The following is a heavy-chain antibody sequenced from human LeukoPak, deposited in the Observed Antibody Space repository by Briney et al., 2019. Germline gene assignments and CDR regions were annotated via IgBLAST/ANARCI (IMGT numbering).Heavy chain of an antibody. CDR2: IKQDGSEK. D-gene: IGHD3-10*01. V-gene: IGHV3-7*03. CDR1: GFTFSSYL. CDR3: AMAMVRGVYDY. J-gene: IGHJ4*02. Sequence: GGSLRLSCAASGFTFSSYLMSWVGQAPGKGLEWMGNIKQDGSEKYYVDSVKGRFTISRDNSKNSLYLQMNSLRAEDTAVYYCAMAMVRGVYDYWGQGTLVTVSS.